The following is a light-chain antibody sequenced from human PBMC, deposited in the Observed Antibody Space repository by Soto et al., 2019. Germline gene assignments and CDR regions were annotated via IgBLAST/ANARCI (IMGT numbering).Light chain of an antibody. CDR1: QSLHHTNKYEF. J-gene: IGKJ4*01. CDR3: MQALQIPLT. Sequence: DIVLTQSPLSLSVTPGEPASLSCRSNQSLHHTNKYEFLDWYFQKPGQSPRLLIYLGSNRASGVPDRFSGRGSGTDFTLRISRVEAGDVGVYYCMQALQIPLTFGGGTKVEIK. V-gene: IGKV2-28*01. CDR2: LGS.